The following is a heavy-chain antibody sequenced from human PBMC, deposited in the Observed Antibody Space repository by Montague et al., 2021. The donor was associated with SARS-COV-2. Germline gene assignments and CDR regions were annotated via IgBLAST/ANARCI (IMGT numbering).Heavy chain of an antibody. CDR2: ITWNGIST. D-gene: IGHD3-10*01. Sequence: SLRLSCAASGFNFDVYGMSWVRQAPGKGLEWVSGITWNGISTGYVDSVKGRFTISRDNAKKSLYLEMNSLRDEDTALYYCTRGFRGGPFGCWGQGTLVTVSS. CDR3: TRGFRGGPFGC. CDR1: GFNFDVYG. J-gene: IGHJ4*02. V-gene: IGHV3-20*04.